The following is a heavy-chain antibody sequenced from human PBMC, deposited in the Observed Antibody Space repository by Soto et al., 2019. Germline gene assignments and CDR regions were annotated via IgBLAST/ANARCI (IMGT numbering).Heavy chain of an antibody. CDR2: INHSGST. CDR3: ARKLSAGLGD. J-gene: IGHJ4*02. Sequence: KSSETLSLTCAVYGGSFSGYYWSWIRQPPGKGLEWIGEINHSGSTNYNPSLKSRVTISVDTSKNQFSLKLSSVTAADTAVYYCARKLSAGLGDWGQGTLVTVSS. V-gene: IGHV4-34*01. CDR1: GGSFSGYY. D-gene: IGHD7-27*01.